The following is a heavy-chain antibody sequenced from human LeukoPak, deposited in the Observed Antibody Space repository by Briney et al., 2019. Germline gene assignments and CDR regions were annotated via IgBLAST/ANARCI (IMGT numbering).Heavy chain of an antibody. J-gene: IGHJ4*02. CDR2: IYTSGST. CDR1: GGSISSGSYF. D-gene: IGHD1-26*01. Sequence: SQTLSLTCTVSGGSISSGSYFWSWIRQPAGKGLEWIGRIYTSGSTNYNPSLKSRVTMSVDTSKNQFSLKLSSVTAADTAVYYCAREIPGSYSDYWGQGTLVTVSS. CDR3: AREIPGSYSDY. V-gene: IGHV4-61*02.